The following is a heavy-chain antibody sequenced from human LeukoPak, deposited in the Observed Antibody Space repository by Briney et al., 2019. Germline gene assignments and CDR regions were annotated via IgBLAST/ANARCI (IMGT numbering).Heavy chain of an antibody. J-gene: IGHJ5*02. CDR2: IYTSGST. CDR3: ARGGAIAVFGLVANWLDP. D-gene: IGHD3/OR15-3a*01. Sequence: SETLSLTCTVSGASIGSYYWSWIRQPAGKGLEWIGRIYTSGSTNYNPSLKSRVTMSLDTSKNQVSLKLSSVTAADTAVYYCARGGAIAVFGLVANWLDPWGQGTLVTVSS. V-gene: IGHV4-4*07. CDR1: GASIGSYY.